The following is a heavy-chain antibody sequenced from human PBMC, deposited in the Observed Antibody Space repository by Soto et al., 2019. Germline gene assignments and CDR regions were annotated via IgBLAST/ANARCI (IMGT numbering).Heavy chain of an antibody. Sequence: QVQLVESGGGVVQPGTSLSLSCAASGFTFSSYGMHWFRQAPGKGLEWVAVIWHDGSDKYYVDSVKGRFTISRDNSKNTLDVQMNSLRAEDTAVYYCVREAIVASTVPHNWVDSWGQGTLVTVSS. D-gene: IGHD5-12*01. J-gene: IGHJ5*01. CDR1: GFTFSSYG. CDR2: IWHDGSDK. V-gene: IGHV3-33*01. CDR3: VREAIVASTVPHNWVDS.